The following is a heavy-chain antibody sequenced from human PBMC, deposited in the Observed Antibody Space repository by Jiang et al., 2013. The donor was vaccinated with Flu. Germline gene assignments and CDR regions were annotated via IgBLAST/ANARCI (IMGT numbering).Heavy chain of an antibody. J-gene: IGHJ4*02. CDR2: MNPNSGNT. CDR1: GYTFTSYD. D-gene: IGHD3-9*01. V-gene: IGHV1-8*01. Sequence: LVESGAEVKKPGASVKVSCKASGYTFTSYDINWVRQATGQGLEWMGWMNPNSGNTGYAQKFQGRVTMTRNTSISTAYMELSSLRSEDTAVYYCARLGREPPSLRYFDWSEQGSPAGVDYWGQGTLVTVSS. CDR3: ARLGREPPSLRYFDWSEQGSPAGVDY.